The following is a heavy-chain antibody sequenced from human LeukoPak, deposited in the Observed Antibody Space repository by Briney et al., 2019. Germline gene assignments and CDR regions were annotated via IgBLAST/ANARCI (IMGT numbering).Heavy chain of an antibody. CDR1: GGSFSGYY. J-gene: IGHJ4*02. CDR2: INHSGST. Sequence: ASETLSLTCAVYGGSFSGYYWSWIRQPPGKGLEWIGEINHSGSTNYNPSLKSRVTISVDTSKNQFSLKLSSVTAADTAVYFCAGGPYSSTCNYWGQGTLVTVSS. D-gene: IGHD6-13*01. CDR3: AGGPYSSTCNY. V-gene: IGHV4-34*01.